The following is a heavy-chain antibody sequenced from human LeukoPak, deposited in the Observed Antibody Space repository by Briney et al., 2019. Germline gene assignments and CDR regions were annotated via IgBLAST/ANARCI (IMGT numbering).Heavy chain of an antibody. CDR2: IIPIPGIA. CDR1: GGIFSSYT. D-gene: IGHD3-3*01. Sequence: SVKVSCKASGGIFSSYTISWVRQAPGQGLEWMGRIIPIPGIANYAQKFQGRVTITADKSTSTAYMELSSLRSEDTAVYYCARDPGYDFWSGYPYFDYWGQGTLVTVSS. CDR3: ARDPGYDFWSGYPYFDY. J-gene: IGHJ4*02. V-gene: IGHV1-69*04.